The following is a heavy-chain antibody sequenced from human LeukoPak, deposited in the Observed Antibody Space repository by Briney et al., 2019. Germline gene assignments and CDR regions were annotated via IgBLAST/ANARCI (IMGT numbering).Heavy chain of an antibody. Sequence: SETLSLTCTVSGGSISSYYWSWIRQPPGKGLEWIGYIYYSGSTNYNPSLKSRVTISVDTSKNQFSLKLSSVTAADTAVYYCARDSSGEPLFDYWGQGTLVTVSS. D-gene: IGHD1-26*01. CDR3: ARDSSGEPLFDY. CDR1: GGSISSYY. J-gene: IGHJ4*02. CDR2: IYYSGST. V-gene: IGHV4-59*01.